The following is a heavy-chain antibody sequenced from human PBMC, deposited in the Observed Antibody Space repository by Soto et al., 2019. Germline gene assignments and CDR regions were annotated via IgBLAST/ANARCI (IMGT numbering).Heavy chain of an antibody. CDR3: GGCSGGSCYRWGMDV. Sequence: HPGGSLRLSCAASGFTFSGSAMHWVRQASGKGLEWVGRIRSKANSYATAYAASVKGRFTISRDDSKNTAYLQMNSLKTEDTAVYYCGGCSGGSCYRWGMDVWGQGTTVTVSS. J-gene: IGHJ6*02. CDR1: GFTFSGSA. CDR2: IRSKANSYAT. D-gene: IGHD2-15*01. V-gene: IGHV3-73*01.